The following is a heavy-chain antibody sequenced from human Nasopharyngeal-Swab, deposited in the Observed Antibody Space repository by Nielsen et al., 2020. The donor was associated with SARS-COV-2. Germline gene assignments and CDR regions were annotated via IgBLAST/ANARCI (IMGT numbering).Heavy chain of an antibody. J-gene: IGHJ4*02. D-gene: IGHD5-18*01. V-gene: IGHV6-1*01. CDR1: GDSVSSNSAA. CDR3: ARGGYSYGLESFDY. Sequence: SQTLSLTCAISGDSVSSNSAAWNWIRQSPSSGLEWLGRTYYRSKWYNDYAVSVKSRITINPDTSKNQFSLQLNSVTPEDTAVYYCARGGYSYGLESFDYWGQGTLVTVSS. CDR2: TYYRSKWYN.